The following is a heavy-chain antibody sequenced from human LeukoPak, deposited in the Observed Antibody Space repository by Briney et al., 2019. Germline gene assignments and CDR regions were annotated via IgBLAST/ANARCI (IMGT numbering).Heavy chain of an antibody. CDR1: GFTFSSYW. CDR3: AREGWFGESLYFDY. J-gene: IGHJ4*02. D-gene: IGHD3-10*01. V-gene: IGHV3-7*03. CDR2: IKQDGSEK. Sequence: PGGSLRLSCAASGFTFSSYWMSWVRQAPGKGLEWVANIKQDGSEKYYVDSVKGRFTISRDNAKNSLYLQMNSLRAEDTALYYCAREGWFGESLYFDYWGQGTLVTVSS.